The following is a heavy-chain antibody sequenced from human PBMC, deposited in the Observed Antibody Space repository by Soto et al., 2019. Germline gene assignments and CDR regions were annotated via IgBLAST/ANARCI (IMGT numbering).Heavy chain of an antibody. D-gene: IGHD6-19*01. J-gene: IGHJ4*02. CDR3: ARRIAVAGTYDH. CDR2: IDGDGTTT. Sequence: GGSLRLSCAASGFTFSSYGMHWVRQVPGKGLECVSRIDGDGTTTHYADSVKGRFTISRDNAKNTLYLQMNSLRAEDSAVYLCARRIAVAGTYDHWGQGTLVTVSS. CDR1: GFTFSSYG. V-gene: IGHV3-74*01.